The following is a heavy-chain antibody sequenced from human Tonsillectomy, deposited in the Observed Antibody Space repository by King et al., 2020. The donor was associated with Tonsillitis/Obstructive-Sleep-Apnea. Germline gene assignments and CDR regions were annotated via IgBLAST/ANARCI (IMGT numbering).Heavy chain of an antibody. CDR1: GASISSGGYY. J-gene: IGHJ3*02. CDR3: ARDRELDAFDI. CDR2: VYYSGST. Sequence: VQLQESGPGLVKPSQTLSLTCTVSGASISSGGYYWSWIRQHPGKGLEWIGCVYYSGSTYYNPSLKSRVTISVGTSKNQFSLNLISVPAADTAVYYCARDRELDAFDIWGQGTMVTVSS. V-gene: IGHV4-31*03. D-gene: IGHD3-10*01.